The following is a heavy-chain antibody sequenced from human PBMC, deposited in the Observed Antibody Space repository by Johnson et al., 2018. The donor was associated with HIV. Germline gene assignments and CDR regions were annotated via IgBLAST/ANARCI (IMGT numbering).Heavy chain of an antibody. CDR2: ISYDGSNK. Sequence: QVQLVESGGGVVRPGRSLRLSCVVSGFTFSNYPMHWVRQAPGKGLEWVAVISYDGSNKYYAASVKGRFTISRDNSKNTVYLQMNSLRVEDTAVYYCAKSPGKDHGGNSGGFDIWGQGTMVTVSS. CDR3: AKSPGKDHGGNSGGFDI. J-gene: IGHJ3*02. V-gene: IGHV3-30-3*02. D-gene: IGHD4/OR15-4a*01. CDR1: GFTFSNYP.